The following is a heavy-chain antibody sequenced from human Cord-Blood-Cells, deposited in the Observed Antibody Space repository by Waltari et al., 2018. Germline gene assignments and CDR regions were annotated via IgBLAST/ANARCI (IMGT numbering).Heavy chain of an antibody. J-gene: IGHJ4*02. V-gene: IGHV4-38-2*02. CDR1: GYPISSGYY. Sequence: QVQLQESGPGLVKPSETLSLTCTVSGYPISSGYYRGWIRQPPGKGLEWIGSIYHSGSTYYNPSLKSRVTISVDTSKNQFSLKLSSVTAADTAVYYCARSSSWYEAYYWGQGTLVTVSS. CDR3: ARSSSWYEAYY. CDR2: IYHSGST. D-gene: IGHD6-13*01.